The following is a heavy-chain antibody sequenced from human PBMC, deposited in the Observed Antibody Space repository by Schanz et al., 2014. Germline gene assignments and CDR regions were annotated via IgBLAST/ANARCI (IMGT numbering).Heavy chain of an antibody. CDR2: VSGSGGST. J-gene: IGHJ3*01. CDR3: ARVEGSSGSASSYRALNV. D-gene: IGHD3-10*01. V-gene: IGHV3-23*04. Sequence: VQLVESGGGVVQPGRSLRLSCAASGFAFSSYAMSWVRQAPGKGLEWVSAVSGSGGSTYYADSVKGRFTISRDNAKKSLYLQMNTLRAEDTAIYYCARVEGSSGSASSYRALNVWGQGTTVTVSS. CDR1: GFAFSSYA.